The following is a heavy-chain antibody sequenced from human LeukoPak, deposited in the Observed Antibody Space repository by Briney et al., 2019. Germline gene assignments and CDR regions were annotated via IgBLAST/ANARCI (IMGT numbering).Heavy chain of an antibody. D-gene: IGHD3-22*01. CDR3: ARHLSYYASYGYYPKYYFDY. CDR1: RGSISSYY. Sequence: SETLSLTCTVSRGSISSYYWSWIRQPPGRGLEWIGYISYSGSTNYSPSLKSRVTISVDTSKNQFSQRLSSVTAADAAVYYSARHLSYYASYGYYPKYYFDYWGQGTLVTVSS. CDR2: ISYSGST. V-gene: IGHV4-59*08. J-gene: IGHJ4*02.